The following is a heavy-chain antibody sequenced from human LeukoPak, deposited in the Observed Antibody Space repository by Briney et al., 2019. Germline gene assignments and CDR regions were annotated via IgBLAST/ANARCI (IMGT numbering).Heavy chain of an antibody. CDR1: GYTFTSYY. J-gene: IGHJ4*02. CDR3: AREYYGSGSYYRGDYFDY. D-gene: IGHD3-10*01. CDR2: INPSGGST. Sequence: GASVKVSCKASGYTFTSYYMHWVRQAPGQGLEWMGIINPSGGSTSYAQKFQGRVTMTRDTSTSTVYMELSSLRSEDTAVYYCAREYYGSGSYYRGDYFDYWGQGTLVTVSS. V-gene: IGHV1-46*01.